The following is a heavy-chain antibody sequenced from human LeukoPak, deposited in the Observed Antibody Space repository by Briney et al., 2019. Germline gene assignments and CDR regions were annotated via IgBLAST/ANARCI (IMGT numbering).Heavy chain of an antibody. V-gene: IGHV3-74*01. J-gene: IGHJ4*02. Sequence: PGGSLRLSGTVSGFTFSSYWMHWVRRAPGKGLMWVSRIDSDGSRINYADSVKGRFTISRDNGKNTLFLQISSLRAEDAAVYYCVRGNDYGGPHYWGQGTLVTVSS. CDR1: GFTFSSYW. D-gene: IGHD4-23*01. CDR2: IDSDGSRI. CDR3: VRGNDYGGPHY.